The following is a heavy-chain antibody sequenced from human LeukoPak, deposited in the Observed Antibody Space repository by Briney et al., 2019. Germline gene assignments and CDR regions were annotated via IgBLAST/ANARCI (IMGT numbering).Heavy chain of an antibody. J-gene: IGHJ4*02. CDR2: INHSGST. CDR3: ARGSSTSCFDH. D-gene: IGHD2-2*01. V-gene: IGHV4-34*01. Sequence: PSETLSLTCAVYGGSFSGYYWSWIRQPPGKGLEWIGEINHSGSTNYNPSLKSRVTISVDTSKNQFSLKLSSVTAADTAVYYCARGSSTSCFDHWGQGTLVTVSS. CDR1: GGSFSGYY.